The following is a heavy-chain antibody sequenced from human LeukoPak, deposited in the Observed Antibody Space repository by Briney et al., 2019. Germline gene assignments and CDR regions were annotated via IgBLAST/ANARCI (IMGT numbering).Heavy chain of an antibody. J-gene: IGHJ6*03. Sequence: ASVKVSCKVSGYTLTELSMHWVRQAPGKGLEWMGGFDPEDGETIYAQKFQGRVTMTEDTSTDTAYMELSSLRSEDTAAYYCATGTIAARPVYYYYMDVWGKGATVTVSS. CDR1: GYTLTELS. CDR3: ATGTIAARPVYYYYMDV. V-gene: IGHV1-24*01. CDR2: FDPEDGET. D-gene: IGHD6-6*01.